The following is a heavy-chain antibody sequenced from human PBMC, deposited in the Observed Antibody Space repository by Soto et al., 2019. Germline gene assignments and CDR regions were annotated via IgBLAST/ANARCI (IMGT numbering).Heavy chain of an antibody. CDR2: IYYSGST. Sequence: SETLSLTCTVSGGSISSYYWSWIRQPPGKGLEWIGYIYYSGSTNYNPSLKSRVTISVDTSKNQFSLKLSSVTAADTAVYYCARFGLVRGGVPFDYWGQGTLVTVSS. V-gene: IGHV4-59*08. J-gene: IGHJ4*02. D-gene: IGHD3-10*01. CDR1: GGSISSYY. CDR3: ARFGLVRGGVPFDY.